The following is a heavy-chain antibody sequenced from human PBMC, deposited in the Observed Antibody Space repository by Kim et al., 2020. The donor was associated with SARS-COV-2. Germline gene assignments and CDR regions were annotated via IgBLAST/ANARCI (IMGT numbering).Heavy chain of an antibody. CDR1: GGSISSSSYY. Sequence: SETLSLTCTVSGGSISSSSYYWGWIRQPPGKGLEWIGSIYYSGSTYYNPALKSRVTISVDTSKNQFSLKRSSVTAADTAVYYCARDAGLRWNYGMDVGG. CDR3: ARDAGLRWNYGMDV. J-gene: IGHJ6*02. V-gene: IGHV4-39*07. CDR2: IYYSGST. D-gene: IGHD4-17*01.